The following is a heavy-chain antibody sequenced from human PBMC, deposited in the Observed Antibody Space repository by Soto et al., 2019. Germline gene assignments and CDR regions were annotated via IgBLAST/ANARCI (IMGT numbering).Heavy chain of an antibody. Sequence: EVQLVESGGGLVQPGGSLRLSCAASGFTFSSYSMNWVRQAPGKGLEWVSYISSSSSTIYYADSVKGRFTISRDNAKNSLYLQMNSLRAEDTAVYYCARDPKTTVTPRGTWGQGTMVTVSS. CDR2: ISSSSSTI. J-gene: IGHJ3*01. D-gene: IGHD4-17*01. CDR3: ARDPKTTVTPRGT. CDR1: GFTFSSYS. V-gene: IGHV3-48*01.